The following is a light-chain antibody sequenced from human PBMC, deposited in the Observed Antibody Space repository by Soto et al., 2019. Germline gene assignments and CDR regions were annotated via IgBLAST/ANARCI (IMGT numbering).Light chain of an antibody. CDR2: DVS. CDR3: QQRFT. Sequence: DIMLTQSPATLSLSLGERATLSCRASQSVSSYLAWYQQKPGQAPRLLIYDVSNRATGIPPRFSGSGSGTDFTLTISSLEPEYFAVYYCQQRFTFGQGTRLEIK. J-gene: IGKJ5*01. V-gene: IGKV3-11*01. CDR1: QSVSSY.